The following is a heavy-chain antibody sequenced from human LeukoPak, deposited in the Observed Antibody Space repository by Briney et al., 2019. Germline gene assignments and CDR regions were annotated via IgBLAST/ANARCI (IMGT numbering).Heavy chain of an antibody. D-gene: IGHD6-6*01. CDR2: SGYNGNT. CDR3: ARGPRASFTSFDY. CDR1: GYTFTTYN. V-gene: IGHV1-18*01. J-gene: IGHJ4*02. Sequence: WASVKVSCKASGYTFTTYNINWVRQAPGQGLEWMGWSGYNGNTKYAQKLQGRVTMTTDTSTSTAYMELSRLQSDDTAVYYCARGPRASFTSFDYWGQGTLVTVSS.